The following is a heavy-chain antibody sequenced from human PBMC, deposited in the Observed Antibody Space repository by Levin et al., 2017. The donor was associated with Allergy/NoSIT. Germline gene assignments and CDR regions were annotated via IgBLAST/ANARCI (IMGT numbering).Heavy chain of an antibody. J-gene: IGHJ4*02. Sequence: GGSLRLSCAASGFTFSSYGMHWVRQAPGKGLEWVAVIWYDGSNKYYADSVKGRFTISRDNSKNTLYLQMNSLRAEDTAVYYCARGPLWFGEYEIGGLDYWGQGTLVTVSS. CDR3: ARGPLWFGEYEIGGLDY. D-gene: IGHD3-10*01. CDR1: GFTFSSYG. V-gene: IGHV3-33*01. CDR2: IWYDGSNK.